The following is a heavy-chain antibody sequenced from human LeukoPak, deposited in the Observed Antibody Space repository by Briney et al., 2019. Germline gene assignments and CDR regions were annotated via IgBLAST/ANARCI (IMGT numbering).Heavy chain of an antibody. V-gene: IGHV3-23*01. J-gene: IGHJ4*02. CDR2: ISGSGGII. CDR3: AKTTAGHSSGRYPGWPVDY. CDR1: GFTFCGHW. Sequence: PGGSLRLSCAASGFTFCGHWMSWVRQAPGKGLEWVSHISGSGGIIYYTDSVKGRFTISRDNSKNTLYLQMDSLRAEDTAVYYCAKTTAGHSSGRYPGWPVDYWGQGTLVTVSS. D-gene: IGHD6-19*01.